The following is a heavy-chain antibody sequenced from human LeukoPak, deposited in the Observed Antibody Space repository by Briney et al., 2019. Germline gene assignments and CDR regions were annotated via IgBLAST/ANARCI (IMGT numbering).Heavy chain of an antibody. CDR3: ARTYSSSWRDAFDI. V-gene: IGHV3-33*01. CDR2: IWYDGSNK. CDR1: GFTFSSYG. J-gene: IGHJ3*02. D-gene: IGHD6-13*01. Sequence: PGGSLRLSCAASGFTFSSYGMHWVRQAPGKGLEWVAVIWYDGSNKYYADSVKGRFTISGDNSKNTLYLQMNSLRAEDTAVYYCARTYSSSWRDAFDIWGQGTMVTVSS.